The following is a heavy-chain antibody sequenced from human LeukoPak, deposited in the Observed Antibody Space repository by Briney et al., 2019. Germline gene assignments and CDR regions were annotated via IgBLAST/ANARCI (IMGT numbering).Heavy chain of an antibody. Sequence: GGSLRLSCAASGFTFNTYAIYWVRQAPGKGLEWVSGICGSGGCTYYADSVKGRFTISRDNSKNTLYLQMNSLRAEDTAVYYCAKDGDCSGGSCYSSYFQHWGQGTLVTVSS. CDR2: ICGSGGCT. CDR1: GFTFNTYA. J-gene: IGHJ1*01. D-gene: IGHD2-15*01. V-gene: IGHV3-23*01. CDR3: AKDGDCSGGSCYSSYFQH.